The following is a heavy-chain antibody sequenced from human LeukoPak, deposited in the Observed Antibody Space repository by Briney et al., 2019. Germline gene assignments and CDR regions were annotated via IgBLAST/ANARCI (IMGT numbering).Heavy chain of an antibody. CDR3: AREYYYDSSGYYEDY. Sequence: ASVKVSCKASGYTFTGYYMHWVRQAPGQGLEWMGWINPNSGGTNYAQKFQGRVTMTRDTSISTAYVELSRLRSDDTAVYYCAREYYYDSSGYYEDYWGQGTLVTVSS. D-gene: IGHD3-22*01. CDR2: INPNSGGT. CDR1: GYTFTGYY. J-gene: IGHJ4*02. V-gene: IGHV1-2*02.